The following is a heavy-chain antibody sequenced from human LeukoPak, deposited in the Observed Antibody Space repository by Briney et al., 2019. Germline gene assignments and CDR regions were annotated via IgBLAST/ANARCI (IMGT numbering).Heavy chain of an antibody. J-gene: IGHJ5*02. V-gene: IGHV4-59*01. CDR1: GGSISSYY. CDR3: ARYAATGGPNWFDP. Sequence: SETLSLTCIVSGGSISSYYWSWTRRPPGKGLEWSGYIHYTGRTNYNPSLKSRVTISVDTSKNQFSLKLSSVTAADTAIYYCARYAATGGPNWFDPWGPGTLVTVSS. CDR2: IHYTGRT. D-gene: IGHD2-15*01.